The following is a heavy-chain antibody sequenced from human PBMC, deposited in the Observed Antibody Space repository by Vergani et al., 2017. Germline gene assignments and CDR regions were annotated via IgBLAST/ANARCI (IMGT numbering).Heavy chain of an antibody. CDR2: ISSSSRTI. CDR1: GFTFSSYS. V-gene: IGHV3-48*01. J-gene: IGHJ3*02. Sequence: ELQLVEPGGGLVQPGGFLRPSCAASGFTFSSYSMNWVRQAPGKGLEWVSYISSSSRTIYYADSVKGRFTISRDNAKNSLYLQMNSLRAEDTAVYYCAKTGIAGTDAFDIWGQGTMVTVSS. CDR3: AKTGIAGTDAFDI. D-gene: IGHD6-13*01.